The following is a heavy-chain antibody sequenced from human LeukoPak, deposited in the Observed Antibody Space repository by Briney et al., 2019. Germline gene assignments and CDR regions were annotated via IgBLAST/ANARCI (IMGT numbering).Heavy chain of an antibody. CDR1: GDSISTYH. CDR3: ARDRRHSYGAYFDP. D-gene: IGHD5-18*01. J-gene: IGHJ5*02. V-gene: IGHV4-59*01. Sequence: SETLSLTCTVSGDSISTYHWSWVRQSPEKGLEWIGYIYNSGLTSYNPSFESRVTISLDTSKAQFSLNLRSVSPADTAVYYCARDRRHSYGAYFDPWGQGILVTVSS. CDR2: IYNSGLT.